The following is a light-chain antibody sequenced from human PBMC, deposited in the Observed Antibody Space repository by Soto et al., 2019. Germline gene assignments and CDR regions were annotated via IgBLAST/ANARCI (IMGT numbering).Light chain of an antibody. J-gene: IGKJ2*01. CDR3: QQYGGSPYT. Sequence: EIVLTQSPGTLSLSPGERATLSCRASQSVTSSYLAWYQQKPGQAPRLLIYGASSRATGIPDRFSGSGSGTDCTLTISRLEPEDVAVYYCQQYGGSPYTFGQGTKLEI. CDR1: QSVTSSY. CDR2: GAS. V-gene: IGKV3-20*01.